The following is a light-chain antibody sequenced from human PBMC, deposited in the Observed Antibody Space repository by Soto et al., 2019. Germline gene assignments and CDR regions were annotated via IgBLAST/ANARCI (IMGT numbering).Light chain of an antibody. CDR1: QSISSW. J-gene: IGKJ4*01. CDR3: QRDNPYALA. CDR2: KAS. V-gene: IGKV1-5*03. Sequence: DIQLTQSPSTLSASVGDRVTITCRASQSISSWLAWYQQKPGKAPKLLIYKASTFKSGVPSRFSGSVSVTGFTLTISSQQPDDFAAYYCQRDNPYALAFGGGTKVEI.